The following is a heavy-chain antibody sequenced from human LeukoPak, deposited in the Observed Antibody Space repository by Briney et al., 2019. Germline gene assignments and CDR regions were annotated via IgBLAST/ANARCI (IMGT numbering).Heavy chain of an antibody. Sequence: PSETLSLTCTVSGVSISRYYWSWIRQPPGKGLEWIGHIYYSGGANYNPSLKSRVTISLDTSRSQFSLKLSSVTAADTAVYYCARDGGYPLGAFDIWGLGTLVSVCS. V-gene: IGHV4-59*01. CDR2: IYYSGGA. J-gene: IGHJ3*02. CDR3: ARDGGYPLGAFDI. D-gene: IGHD6-13*01. CDR1: GVSISRYY.